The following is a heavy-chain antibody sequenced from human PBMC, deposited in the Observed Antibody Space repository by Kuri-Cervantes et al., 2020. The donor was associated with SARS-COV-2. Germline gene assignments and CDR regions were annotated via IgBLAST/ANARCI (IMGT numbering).Heavy chain of an antibody. CDR2: IYYSGST. CDR3: ARPLVGAYDAFDI. CDR1: GGSISSYY. J-gene: IGHJ3*02. D-gene: IGHD1-26*01. V-gene: IGHV4-59*01. Sequence: SETLSLTCAVSGGSISSYYWSWIRQPPGKGLEWIGYIYYSGSTNYNPSLKSRVTISVDTSKNQFSLKLSSVTAADTAVYYCARPLVGAYDAFDIWGQGTMVTVSS.